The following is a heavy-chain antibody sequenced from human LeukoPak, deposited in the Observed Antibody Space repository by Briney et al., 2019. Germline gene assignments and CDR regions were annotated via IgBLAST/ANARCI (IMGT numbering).Heavy chain of an antibody. J-gene: IGHJ1*01. Sequence: PSETLSLTCTVSGDSVTSGYWSWIRQPPGKGLEWIGYIYDSGITDYNPSLKSRLTTSVDTSNNQFSLNLSSVTAADTAVYYCAGRGHRYSRDWGQGILVTVSS. D-gene: IGHD2-15*01. CDR1: GDSVTSGY. V-gene: IGHV4-4*09. CDR2: IYDSGIT. CDR3: AGRGHRYSRD.